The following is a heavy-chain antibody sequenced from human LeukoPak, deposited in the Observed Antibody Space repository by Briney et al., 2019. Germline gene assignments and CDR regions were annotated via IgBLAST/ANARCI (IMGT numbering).Heavy chain of an antibody. CDR1: AFTFPSFW. J-gene: IGHJ4*02. D-gene: IGHD5-24*01. Sequence: PGGSLRLSCAASAFTFPSFWMTWVRQAPGKGLEWVANIKQDGSEKHYVDSVKGRFTISGDNAKNSLYLQMNSLRAEDTAVYYCARDLHMGYRNGYNWLGIFDYWGQGTLVTVSS. CDR2: IKQDGSEK. CDR3: ARDLHMGYRNGYNWLGIFDY. V-gene: IGHV3-7*04.